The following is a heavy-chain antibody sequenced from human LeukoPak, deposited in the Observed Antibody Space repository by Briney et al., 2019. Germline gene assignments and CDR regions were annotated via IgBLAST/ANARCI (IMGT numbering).Heavy chain of an antibody. CDR1: GGSISSYY. CDR2: IYYSGST. D-gene: IGHD1-26*01. J-gene: IGHJ4*02. V-gene: IGHV4-59*01. Sequence: PSETLSLTCTVSGGSISSYYWSWIRQPPGKGLEWIGYIYYSGSTNYNPSPKSRVTISVDASKNQFSLKLSSVTAADTAVYYCARSAFVGATVYFDYWGQGTLVTVSS. CDR3: ARSAFVGATVYFDY.